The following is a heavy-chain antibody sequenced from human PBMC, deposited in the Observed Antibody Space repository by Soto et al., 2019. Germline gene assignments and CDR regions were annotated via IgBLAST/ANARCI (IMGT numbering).Heavy chain of an antibody. CDR1: GGSISSYY. V-gene: IGHV4-59*01. J-gene: IGHJ5*02. D-gene: IGHD2-15*01. Sequence: SATLSLTCTVSGGSISSYYWSSIRQPPGKGLEWIGYIYYSGSTNYNPALKSRVTLSLDTSKNQFSLKLSSVTAADTAVYYCTREVPATHNWFDPWGEGTLVTVSS. CDR3: TREVPATHNWFDP. CDR2: IYYSGST.